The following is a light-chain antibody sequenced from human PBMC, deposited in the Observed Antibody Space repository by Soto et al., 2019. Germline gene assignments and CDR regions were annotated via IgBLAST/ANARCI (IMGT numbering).Light chain of an antibody. CDR3: AAWDDSLNAWA. Sequence: QSVLTQPPSASGTPGQRVTISCSGSSSNIGRNTVKWYRQLPGTAPKLLIGRSDQRPSGVPDRFSGSQSGTSASLAISGLQSGDEAEYICAAWDDSLNAWAFGGGTKLTVL. V-gene: IGLV1-44*01. CDR2: RSD. CDR1: SSNIGRNT. J-gene: IGLJ3*02.